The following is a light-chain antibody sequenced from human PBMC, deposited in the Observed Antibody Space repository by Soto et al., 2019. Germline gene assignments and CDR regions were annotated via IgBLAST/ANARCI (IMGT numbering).Light chain of an antibody. CDR2: YAS. J-gene: IGKJ3*01. V-gene: IGKV3-15*01. CDR3: QHSSNWPPT. Sequence: EMVMTQSPATLSVSPGERVTLSCRASESVHRNLAWYQQKPGQGPSLLIYYASTRATGVPDRFTGSGSGTEFTLTISSLQSEDSRLYHCQHSSNWPPTFGPGTKVEIK. CDR1: ESVHRN.